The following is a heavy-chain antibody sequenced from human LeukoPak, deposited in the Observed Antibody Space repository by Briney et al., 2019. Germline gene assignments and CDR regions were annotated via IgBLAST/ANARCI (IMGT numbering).Heavy chain of an antibody. CDR3: ARWELYDSSGYTTEG. Sequence: PGGSLRLSCAASGFTFSCYSMNWVRRAPGKGLEWVSYISSSSSTIYYADSVKGRFTISRDNAKNSLYLQMNSLRAEDTAVYYCARWELYDSSGYTTEGWGQGTLVTVSS. CDR2: ISSSSSTI. D-gene: IGHD3-22*01. V-gene: IGHV3-48*04. J-gene: IGHJ4*02. CDR1: GFTFSCYS.